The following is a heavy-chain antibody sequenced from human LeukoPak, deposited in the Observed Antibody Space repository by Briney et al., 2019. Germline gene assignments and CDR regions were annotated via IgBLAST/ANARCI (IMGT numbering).Heavy chain of an antibody. CDR2: NNHSGST. Sequence: SETLSLTCAVYGGSFSGYYWSWIRQPPGKGLEWIGENNHSGSTDYNPSLKSRVTISVDTSKNQFSLKLSSVTAADTAVYYCAMNNWGLDYWGQGTLVTVSS. J-gene: IGHJ4*02. CDR3: AMNNWGLDY. CDR1: GGSFSGYY. V-gene: IGHV4-34*01. D-gene: IGHD7-27*01.